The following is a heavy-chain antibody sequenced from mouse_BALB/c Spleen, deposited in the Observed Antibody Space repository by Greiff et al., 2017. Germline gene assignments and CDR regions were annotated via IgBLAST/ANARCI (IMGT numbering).Heavy chain of an antibody. Sequence: QVQLQQSAAELARPGASVKMSCKASGYTFTSYTMHWVKQRPGQGLEWIGYINPSSGYTEYNQKFKDKTTLTADKSSSTAYMQLSSLTSEDSAVYYCARGDYGYDERFAYWGQGTLVTVSA. CDR1: GYTFTSYT. CDR3: ARGDYGYDERFAY. D-gene: IGHD2-2*01. V-gene: IGHV1-4*02. J-gene: IGHJ3*01. CDR2: INPSSGYT.